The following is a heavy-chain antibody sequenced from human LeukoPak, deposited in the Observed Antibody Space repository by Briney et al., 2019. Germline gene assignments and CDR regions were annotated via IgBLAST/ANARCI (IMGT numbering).Heavy chain of an antibody. CDR1: GFTFDDYA. CDR3: AKDNGATSWIPGWFDP. Sequence: GGSLRLSCAASGFTFDDYAMHWVRQAPGKGLEWVSGISWNSGSIGYADSVKGRFTISRDNAKNSLYLQMNSLRAEDTALYYCAKDNGATSWIPGWFDPWGQGTLVTVSS. D-gene: IGHD5-12*01. CDR2: ISWNSGSI. J-gene: IGHJ5*02. V-gene: IGHV3-9*01.